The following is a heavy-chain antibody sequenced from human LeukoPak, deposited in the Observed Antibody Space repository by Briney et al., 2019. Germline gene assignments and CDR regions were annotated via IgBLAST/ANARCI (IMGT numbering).Heavy chain of an antibody. CDR1: GFTFSSYA. J-gene: IGHJ6*03. CDR2: ISGSGGST. D-gene: IGHD3-22*01. Sequence: GGSLRLSCAASGFTFSSYAMSWVRQAPGKGLEWVSAISGSGGSTYYADSVKGRFTISRDNAKNSLYLQMNSLRAEDTAVYYCASTYYYDSSGYYWYYYYMDVWGKGTTVTVSS. V-gene: IGHV3-23*01. CDR3: ASTYYYDSSGYYWYYYYMDV.